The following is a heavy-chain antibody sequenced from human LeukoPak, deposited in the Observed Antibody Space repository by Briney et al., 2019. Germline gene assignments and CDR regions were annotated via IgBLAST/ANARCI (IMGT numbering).Heavy chain of an antibody. V-gene: IGHV3-48*04. D-gene: IGHD3-3*01. CDR2: ISSSSSNI. CDR3: ARVGRSGYSLDY. Sequence: GGSLRLSCAASGFAINTYSIDWVRQAPGKGLEWFSYISSSSSNIYYADSVMGRFTISRDNANNLVFLQMNSLRAEDTAVYYCARVGRSGYSLDYWGQGTLVTVSS. CDR1: GFAINTYS. J-gene: IGHJ4*02.